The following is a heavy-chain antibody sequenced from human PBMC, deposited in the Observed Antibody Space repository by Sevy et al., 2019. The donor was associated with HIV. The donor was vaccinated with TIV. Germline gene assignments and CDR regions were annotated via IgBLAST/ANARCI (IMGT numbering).Heavy chain of an antibody. CDR1: GFTVSSDY. J-gene: IGHJ6*02. CDR3: ARILHYYYGMDV. CDR2: IYSGGST. V-gene: IGHV3-53*01. Sequence: GGSLRLSCAASGFTVSSDYMSWVRQAPGKGLEYVSVIYSGGSTYYADSVKGRFTISRDNSKNMLFLQMNSLRAEDTAVYYCARILHYYYGMDVWGQRTTVTVSS.